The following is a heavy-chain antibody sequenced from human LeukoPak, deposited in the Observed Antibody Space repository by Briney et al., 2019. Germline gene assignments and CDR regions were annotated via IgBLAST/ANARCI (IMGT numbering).Heavy chain of an antibody. V-gene: IGHV3-15*05. J-gene: IGHJ4*02. CDR1: GFTFSNVW. CDR2: IKSKTDGATT. CDR3: ARYQAVTNFDY. Sequence: GGSLRLSCAVSGFTFSNVWMNWVRQAPGKGLEWVGRIKSKTDGATTDYAAPVKGRFTISRDNAKNTLYLQMDSLRAEDTALYYCARYQAVTNFDYWGQGTLVTVSS. D-gene: IGHD4-17*01.